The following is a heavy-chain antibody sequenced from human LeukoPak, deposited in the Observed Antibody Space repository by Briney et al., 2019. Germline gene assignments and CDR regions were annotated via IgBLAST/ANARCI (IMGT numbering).Heavy chain of an antibody. J-gene: IGHJ5*02. CDR3: ARDRVMVIGPYNWFDP. CDR1: GFTFSAYA. CDR2: IGRDNKP. Sequence: GGSLRLSCEASGFTFSAYAMTWVRQAPGKGLEWVSSIGRDNKPHYSESVKGRFAISRDNSKSMLFLQLNNLRADDTAVYYCARDRVMVIGPYNWFDPWGQGTLVTVSS. V-gene: IGHV3-23*01. D-gene: IGHD2-21*01.